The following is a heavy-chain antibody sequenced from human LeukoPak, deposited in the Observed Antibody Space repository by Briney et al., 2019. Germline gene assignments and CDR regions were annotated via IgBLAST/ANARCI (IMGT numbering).Heavy chain of an antibody. D-gene: IGHD2-15*01. CDR2: ISGSAGST. V-gene: IGHV3-23*01. J-gene: IGHJ6*02. CDR1: GFTFSSYA. Sequence: GGSLRLSCAASGFTFSSYAMSWVRQAPGKGLEWVSAISGSAGSTYYADSVKGRFTISRDNSKNTLYLQMNSLRAEDTAVYYCARELGYCSGASCYFKYYGMDVWGQGTTVTVFS. CDR3: ARELGYCSGASCYFKYYGMDV.